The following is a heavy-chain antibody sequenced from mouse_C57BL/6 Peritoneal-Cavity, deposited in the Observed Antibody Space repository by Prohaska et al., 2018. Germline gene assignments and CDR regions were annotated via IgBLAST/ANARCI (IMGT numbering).Heavy chain of an antibody. V-gene: IGHV1-9*01. D-gene: IGHD1-1*01. CDR3: ARCTTVSHFEY. CDR1: GYTFTGYW. CDR2: ILPGSGST. J-gene: IGHJ2*01. Sequence: KLSCKATGYTFTGYWIEWVKQRPGHGLEWIGEILPGSGSTNYNEKFKGKATFTADTSSNTVYMQLRSLTTEDTAIYNRARCTTVSHFEYWCQGTTLTV.